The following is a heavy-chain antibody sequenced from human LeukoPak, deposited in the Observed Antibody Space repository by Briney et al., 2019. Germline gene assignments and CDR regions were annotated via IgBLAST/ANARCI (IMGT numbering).Heavy chain of an antibody. Sequence: PGGSLRLSCAASGFTFSSYAMSWVRQAPGKGLEWVSAISGSGGSTYYADSVKGRFTISRDNSKNTLYLQMNSLRAEDTAVYYCAKAHDLYYYDSSGYHFLDYWGQGTLVTVSS. CDR2: ISGSGGST. CDR3: AKAHDLYYYDSSGYHFLDY. D-gene: IGHD3-22*01. V-gene: IGHV3-23*01. J-gene: IGHJ4*02. CDR1: GFTFSSYA.